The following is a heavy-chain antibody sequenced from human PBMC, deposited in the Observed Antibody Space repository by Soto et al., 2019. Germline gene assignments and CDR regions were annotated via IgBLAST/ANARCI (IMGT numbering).Heavy chain of an antibody. CDR1: GGSISSYS. V-gene: IGHV4-30-2*01. D-gene: IGHD3-3*01. CDR3: ARVGRTIYYFDY. CDR2: IYHSGST. Sequence: SETLSLTCTVSGGSISSYSWSWIRQPPGKGLEWIGYIYHSGSTYYNPSLKSRVTISVDRSKNQFSLKLSSVTAADTAVYYCARVGRTIYYFDYWGQGTLVTVSS. J-gene: IGHJ4*02.